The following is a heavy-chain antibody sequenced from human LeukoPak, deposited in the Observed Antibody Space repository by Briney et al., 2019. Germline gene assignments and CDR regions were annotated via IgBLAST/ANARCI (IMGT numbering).Heavy chain of an antibody. J-gene: IGHJ4*02. CDR1: GGSISSGDYY. V-gene: IGHV4-30-4*01. CDR2: IYYSGST. Sequence: PSQTLSLTCTVSGGSISSGDYYWSWIRQPPGKGLEWIGYIYYSGSTYYNPSLKSRVTISVDTSKNQFSLKLSSVTAADTAVYYCARVAYGGNSYFDYWGQGTLVTVSS. CDR3: ARVAYGGNSYFDY. D-gene: IGHD4-23*01.